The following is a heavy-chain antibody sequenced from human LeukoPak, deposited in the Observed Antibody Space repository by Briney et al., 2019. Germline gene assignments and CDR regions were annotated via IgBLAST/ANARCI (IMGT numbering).Heavy chain of an antibody. Sequence: GGSLRLSCTVSGFTFSTSPMSWVRQAPGKGLEWISSIYAGGNDTFCADSVKGRCTISRDNSKNILFLQLNSLRGEDTAIYFCAKGGHDFNPFYNWGQGTLVTVSS. CDR3: AKGGHDFNPFYN. J-gene: IGHJ4*02. V-gene: IGHV3-23*01. D-gene: IGHD3/OR15-3a*01. CDR1: GFTFSTSP. CDR2: IYAGGNDT.